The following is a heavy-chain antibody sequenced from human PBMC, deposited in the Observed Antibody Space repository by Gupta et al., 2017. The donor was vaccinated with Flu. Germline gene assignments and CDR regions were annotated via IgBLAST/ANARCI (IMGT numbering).Heavy chain of an antibody. V-gene: IGHV3-15*01. Sequence: EVQLVESGGDLVKPGGSLTLSCAASGFTFSDVWMTWVRQAPGKGLEWVGRIKSRSDGGTTDYDAAVKGRFTISRDDSKNTLYLQMNSLNSDDTAVYFCTRANCGGNCPGYNWFDPWGQGTLVTVSS. J-gene: IGHJ5*02. D-gene: IGHD2-21*02. CDR1: GFTFSDVW. CDR3: TRANCGGNCPGYNWFDP. CDR2: IKSRSDGGTT.